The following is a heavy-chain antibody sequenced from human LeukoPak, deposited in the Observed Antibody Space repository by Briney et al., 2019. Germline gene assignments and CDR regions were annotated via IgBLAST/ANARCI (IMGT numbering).Heavy chain of an antibody. CDR3: ARDSDQRIDI. CDR1: GFTFSSYW. D-gene: IGHD2-2*01. Sequence: PGGSLRLSCVASGFTFSSYWMSWVRQTPGKGLEWVANLNEDGSETYYVDSVKGRFTISRDNAKNSLFLQMNNLRGDDTAVYYCARDSDQRIDIWGQGTMVTVSS. V-gene: IGHV3-7*01. J-gene: IGHJ3*02. CDR2: LNEDGSET.